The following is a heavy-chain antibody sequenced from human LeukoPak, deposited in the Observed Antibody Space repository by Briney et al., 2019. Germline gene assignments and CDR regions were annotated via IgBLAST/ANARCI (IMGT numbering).Heavy chain of an antibody. V-gene: IGHV4-30-4*01. Sequence: SSETLSLTCTVSGGSISSDDYFWSWFRQPPGKGLEWIGYIYYSGNTYYNPSLKSRVTISVDTSKNQFSLKLSSVTAADTAVYYCARIPTGYYDSSGYPFDYWGQGTLVTVSS. CDR1: GGSISSDDYF. J-gene: IGHJ4*02. D-gene: IGHD3-22*01. CDR3: ARIPTGYYDSSGYPFDY. CDR2: IYYSGNT.